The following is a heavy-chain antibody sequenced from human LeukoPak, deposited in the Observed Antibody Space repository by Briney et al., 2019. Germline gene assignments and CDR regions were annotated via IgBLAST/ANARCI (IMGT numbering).Heavy chain of an antibody. CDR3: AKDRRTYYYDSSGYSDY. J-gene: IGHJ4*02. CDR1: GFTFSSYG. CDR2: ISYDGSNK. D-gene: IGHD3-22*01. V-gene: IGHV3-30*18. Sequence: GGSLRLSCAASGFTFSSYGMHWVRQAPGKGLEWVAVISYDGSNKYYADSVKGRFTISRDNSKNTLYLQMNSLRAEDTAVYYCAKDRRTYYYDSSGYSDYWGQGTLVTVSS.